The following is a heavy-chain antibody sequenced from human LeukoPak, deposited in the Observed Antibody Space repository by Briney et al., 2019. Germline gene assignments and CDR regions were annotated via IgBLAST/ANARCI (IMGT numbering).Heavy chain of an antibody. D-gene: IGHD3-22*01. Sequence: PGGSLRLSCTVSGFTVSSNSMSWVRQAPGKGLEWVSAISGSGGSTYYADSVKGRFTISRDNSKNTLYLQMNSLRAEDTAVYYCAKDRPPYYYDSSGYYPYFDYWGQGTLVTVSS. CDR1: GFTVSSNS. J-gene: IGHJ4*02. CDR3: AKDRPPYYYDSSGYYPYFDY. V-gene: IGHV3-23*01. CDR2: ISGSGGST.